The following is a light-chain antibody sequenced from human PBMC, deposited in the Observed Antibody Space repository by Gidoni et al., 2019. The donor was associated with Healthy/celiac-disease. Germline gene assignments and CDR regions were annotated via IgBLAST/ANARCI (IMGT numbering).Light chain of an antibody. V-gene: IGKV3-11*01. J-gene: IGKJ4*01. Sequence: EIVLAQSPATLSLSPGERATLSCRASQSVSSYLAWYQQQHGQAPRLLIYDASTRATGIPARFSGRGSATDFTLTISSLQPEDFAVYYCQQRSNWPPLTFGGGTKVEIK. CDR1: QSVSSY. CDR2: DAS. CDR3: QQRSNWPPLT.